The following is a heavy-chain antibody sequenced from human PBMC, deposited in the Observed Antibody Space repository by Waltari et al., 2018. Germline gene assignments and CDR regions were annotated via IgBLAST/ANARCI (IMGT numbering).Heavy chain of an antibody. CDR1: GFTFSSYG. J-gene: IGHJ4*02. CDR2: IWYDGSNK. CDR3: AKQGSSSGRYFDY. D-gene: IGHD6-6*01. Sequence: QVQLVESGGGVVQPGRSLRLSCAASGFTFSSYGMHWVRQAPGKGLEWVAVIWYDGSNKYYADSVKGRFTISGDNSKNTLYLQMNSLRAEDTAMYYCAKQGSSSGRYFDYWGQGTLVTVSS. V-gene: IGHV3-30*18.